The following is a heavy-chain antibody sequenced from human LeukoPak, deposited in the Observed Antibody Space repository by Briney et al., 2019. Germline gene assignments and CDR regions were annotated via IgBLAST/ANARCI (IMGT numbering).Heavy chain of an antibody. CDR1: GGTFSSYA. J-gene: IGHJ4*02. CDR3: ARDMNYYDSSGYYYFDY. CDR2: IIPILGIA. Sequence: SVKVSCKASGGTFSSYAISWVRQAPGQGLEWMGRIIPILGIANYAQKFQGRVTITADKSTSTAYMELSSLRSEDTAVYYCARDMNYYDSSGYYYFDYWGQGTLVTVS. V-gene: IGHV1-69*04. D-gene: IGHD3-22*01.